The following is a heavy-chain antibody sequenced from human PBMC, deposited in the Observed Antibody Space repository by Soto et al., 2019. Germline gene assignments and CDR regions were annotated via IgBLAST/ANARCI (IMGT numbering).Heavy chain of an antibody. Sequence: GESLKISCKGSGYSFTSYWIGWVRQMPGKGLEWMGIIYPGDSDTRYSPSFQGQVTISADKSISTAYLQWSSLKASDTAMYYCATHRYGSGSYYNPYYYGMDVWGQGTTVTVYS. J-gene: IGHJ6*02. V-gene: IGHV5-51*01. CDR3: ATHRYGSGSYYNPYYYGMDV. CDR1: GYSFTSYW. CDR2: IYPGDSDT. D-gene: IGHD3-10*01.